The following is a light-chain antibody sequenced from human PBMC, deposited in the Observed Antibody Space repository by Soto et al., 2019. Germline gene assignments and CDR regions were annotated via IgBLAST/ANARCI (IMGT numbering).Light chain of an antibody. CDR1: QSVSSSN. Sequence: VLTQSPGTLSLSPGERATLSCRASQSVSSSNLDWYQKKPGQAPRVLIYGASTRATGIPDRFSGSGSGTDFTLTISRLEPEDFAVYYCQQYDNSPYTFGQGTNLEIK. CDR2: GAS. CDR3: QQYDNSPYT. J-gene: IGKJ2*01. V-gene: IGKV3-20*01.